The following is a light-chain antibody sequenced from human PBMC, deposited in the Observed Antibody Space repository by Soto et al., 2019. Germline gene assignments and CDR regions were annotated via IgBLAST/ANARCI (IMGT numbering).Light chain of an antibody. J-gene: IGLJ1*01. Sequence: QSVLTQPPSASGNPGQRLTISCSGSTSNILRNYVYWYRQFPGTAPRLLISMNDQRPSGVPGRFSGSKSGTSASLAISGLRSEDEADYNCASWDDRLSGYVFGTGTKVTVL. V-gene: IGLV1-47*01. CDR3: ASWDDRLSGYV. CDR1: TSNILRNY. CDR2: MND.